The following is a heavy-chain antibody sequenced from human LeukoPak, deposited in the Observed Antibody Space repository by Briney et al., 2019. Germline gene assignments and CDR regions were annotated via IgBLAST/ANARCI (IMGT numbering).Heavy chain of an antibody. D-gene: IGHD6-13*01. CDR2: ISSSSSYI. V-gene: IGHV3-21*01. CDR1: GFTFSSYS. CDR3: ARDMPGYSSSWYPGGGWFDP. Sequence: GGSLRLSCAASGFTFSSYSMNWVRQAPGKGLEWVSSISSSSSYIYYADSVKGRFTISRDNAKNSLYLQMNSLRAEDTAVYYCARDMPGYSSSWYPGGGWFDPWGQGTLVTVSS. J-gene: IGHJ5*02.